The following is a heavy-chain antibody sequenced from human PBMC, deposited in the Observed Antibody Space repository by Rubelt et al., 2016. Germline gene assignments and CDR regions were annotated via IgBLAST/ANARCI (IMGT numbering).Heavy chain of an antibody. CDR1: GYSFSGYY. V-gene: IGHV1-2*06. J-gene: IGHJ4*02. CDR2: MNPTGGGT. D-gene: IGHD4-17*01. Sequence: QVQLVQSGAEVKKPGASVKVSCKASGYSFSGYYIHWVRQAPGQGLEWMGRMNPTGGGTNYARHLQGRVAMTSDTSISTAYMELSRLGSDDTAVYYCARDADGDYGGYWGQGTLVTVSS. CDR3: ARDADGDYGGY.